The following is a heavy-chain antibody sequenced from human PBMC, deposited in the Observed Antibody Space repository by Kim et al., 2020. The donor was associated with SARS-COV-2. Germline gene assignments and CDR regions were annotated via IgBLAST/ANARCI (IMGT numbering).Heavy chain of an antibody. V-gene: IGHV3-21*01. CDR2: I. J-gene: IGHJ4*02. Sequence: IYYADSVKGRFTISRDNAKNSLYLQMNSLRAEDTAVYYCARDGRLTFVDYWGQGTLVTVSS. CDR3: ARDGRLTFVDY.